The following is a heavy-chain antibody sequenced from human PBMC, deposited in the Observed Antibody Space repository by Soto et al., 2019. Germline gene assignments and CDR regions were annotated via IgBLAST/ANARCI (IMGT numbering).Heavy chain of an antibody. V-gene: IGHV3-21*03. CDR3: ARDGLTFGGD. Sequence: EVHLVEAGGGLVKPGESLTLSCAASGFTFGSFTLNWVRQAPGKGLEWVSSISSSSAYIYYAESVKGRFTISRDNARSTLYLQMNSLRLDDPAVYFCARDGLTFGGDWVQGTLVAVSS. CDR2: ISSSSAYI. CDR1: GFTFGSFT. D-gene: IGHD3-16*01. J-gene: IGHJ4*02.